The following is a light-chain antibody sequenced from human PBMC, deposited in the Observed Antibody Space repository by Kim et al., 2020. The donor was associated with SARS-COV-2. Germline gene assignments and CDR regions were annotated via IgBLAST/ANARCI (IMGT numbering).Light chain of an antibody. J-gene: IGLJ1*01. CDR3: NSYTLSGALV. V-gene: IGLV2-14*04. CDR2: DVD. CDR1: GDDVGGYDS. Sequence: GQSITTSVTGTGDDVGGYDSVSCYQQHPGKSPILMIYDVDHRPSGVSNRFSGSRSGNTASLTISRLQSEDEADYYCNSYTLSGALVFGTGTKVTVL.